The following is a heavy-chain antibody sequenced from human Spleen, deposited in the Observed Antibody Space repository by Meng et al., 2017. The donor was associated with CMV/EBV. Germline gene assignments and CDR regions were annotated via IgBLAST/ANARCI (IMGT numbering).Heavy chain of an antibody. CDR3: ARGGAPPTYMEWIPAFDY. CDR1: YSFSTYG. D-gene: IGHD3-3*01. V-gene: IGHV1-18*04. J-gene: IGHJ4*02. CDR2: ISAYTGDT. Sequence: YSFSTYGFSWVRQAPGQGLEWMGWISAYTGDTNYAQNFRGRVTMTTDASTSTAYMELRSLSSDDTAVYYCARGGAPPTYMEWIPAFDYWGQGILVTVSS.